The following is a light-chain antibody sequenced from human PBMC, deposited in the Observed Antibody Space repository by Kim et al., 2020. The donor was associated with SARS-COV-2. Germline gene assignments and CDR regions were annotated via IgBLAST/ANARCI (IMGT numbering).Light chain of an antibody. CDR3: QQYNGYPYT. J-gene: IGKJ2*01. CDR2: GTS. V-gene: IGKV1-16*02. Sequence: DIQMTQSPSSLSASVGDRITMTCRASQGINNYVAWFQQRPGKAPTSLIYGTSNLQSGVPSKFSGSGFGTDFTLTITNLQPEDFATYHCQQYNGYPYTFGQGTKLEI. CDR1: QGINNY.